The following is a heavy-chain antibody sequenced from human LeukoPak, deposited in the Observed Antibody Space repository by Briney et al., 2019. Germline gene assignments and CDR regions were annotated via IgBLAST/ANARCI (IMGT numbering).Heavy chain of an antibody. CDR2: IYSGGST. CDR1: GFTVSSNY. V-gene: IGHV3-53*01. J-gene: IGHJ4*02. Sequence: PGGSLRLSCAASGFTVSSNYMSWVRQAPGKGLEWVSVIYSGGSTYYADSVKGRFTISRDNSKNTLYLQMNSLRAEDTAVYYCARGGAAAGTPDDYWGQGTLVTVSS. CDR3: ARGGAAAGTPDDY. D-gene: IGHD6-13*01.